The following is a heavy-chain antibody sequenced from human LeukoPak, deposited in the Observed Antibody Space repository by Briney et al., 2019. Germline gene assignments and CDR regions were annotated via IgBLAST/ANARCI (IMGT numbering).Heavy chain of an antibody. D-gene: IGHD3-22*01. Sequence: PGGSLRLSCAASGFTFSSYAMHWVRQAPGKGLEWVAVISYDGSNKYYADSVRGRFTISRDNSKNTLYLQMNSLRAEDTAVYYCARSYYYDSSGYWGGYFDYWGQGTLVTVSS. CDR3: ARSYYYDSSGYWGGYFDY. V-gene: IGHV3-30-3*01. CDR1: GFTFSSYA. CDR2: ISYDGSNK. J-gene: IGHJ4*02.